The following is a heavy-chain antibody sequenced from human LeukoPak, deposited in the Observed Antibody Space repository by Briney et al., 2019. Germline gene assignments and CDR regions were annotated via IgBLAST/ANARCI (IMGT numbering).Heavy chain of an antibody. CDR2: IYASGST. CDR1: GDSMSDSY. D-gene: IGHD2-8*01. V-gene: IGHV4-4*07. CDR3: ARDIRSHNGPGGYYYYYMDV. J-gene: IGHJ6*03. Sequence: RASETLSLTCTVSGDSMSDSYWSWIRQPAGKGLEWIGRIYASGSTNYNLSLKSRVTLSVDTSSNQFSLTLSSVTAADTAVYHCARDIRSHNGPGGYYYYYMDVWGKGTTVTVSS.